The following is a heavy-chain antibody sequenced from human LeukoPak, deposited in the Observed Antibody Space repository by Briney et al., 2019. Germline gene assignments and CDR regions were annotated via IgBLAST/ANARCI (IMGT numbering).Heavy chain of an antibody. V-gene: IGHV1-69*04. CDR1: GGTFSSYA. Sequence: GASVRVSCKASGGTFSSYAISWVRQAPGQGLEWMGRIIPILGIANYAQKFQGRVTITADKSTSTAYMELSSLRSEDTAVYYCARDLSTVTTELDYWGQGTLVTVSS. J-gene: IGHJ4*02. CDR2: IIPILGIA. D-gene: IGHD4-11*01. CDR3: ARDLSTVTTELDY.